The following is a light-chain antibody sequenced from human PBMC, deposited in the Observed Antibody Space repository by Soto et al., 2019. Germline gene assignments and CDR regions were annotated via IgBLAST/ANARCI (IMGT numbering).Light chain of an antibody. CDR2: GAS. Sequence: ESVLTQSPGTLSLSPGERATLSCRASQSVSSSYLAWYQQKPGQAPRLLIYGASSRATGIPDRFSGSGSGTDFTLTISRLEPEDFAVYYCKQYRSSPPYTFGQGTTLELK. J-gene: IGKJ2*01. CDR3: KQYRSSPPYT. V-gene: IGKV3-20*01. CDR1: QSVSSSY.